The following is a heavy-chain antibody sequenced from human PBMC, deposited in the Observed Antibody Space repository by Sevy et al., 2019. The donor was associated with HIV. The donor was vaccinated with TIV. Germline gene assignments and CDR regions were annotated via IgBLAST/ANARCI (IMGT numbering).Heavy chain of an antibody. D-gene: IGHD4-17*01. Sequence: ASVKVSCKASRYTFTSYTMNWVRQAHGQGLEWMGWINTNTGNPTYAQGFTGRFVFSLDTSVSTAYLQISSLKAEDTAVYYCARDYDYDDYDWFDPWGQGTLVTVSS. J-gene: IGHJ5*02. CDR1: RYTFTSYT. CDR2: INTNTGNP. V-gene: IGHV7-4-1*02. CDR3: ARDYDYDDYDWFDP.